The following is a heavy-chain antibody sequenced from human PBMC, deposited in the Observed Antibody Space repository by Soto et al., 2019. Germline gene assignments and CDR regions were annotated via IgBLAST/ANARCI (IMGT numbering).Heavy chain of an antibody. V-gene: IGHV3-30-3*01. Sequence: QVQLVESGGGVVQPGGSLRLACAASGFTFNTQAMHWLRQAPGKGPEWVAVISSDGTNRYHAESVRGRFTISRDNSKNTVYLHMSYLRIDDTAVFYCAREPNWDWGQGTLVTVAS. CDR3: AREPNWD. CDR1: GFTFNTQA. CDR2: ISSDGTNR. D-gene: IGHD1-1*01. J-gene: IGHJ1*01.